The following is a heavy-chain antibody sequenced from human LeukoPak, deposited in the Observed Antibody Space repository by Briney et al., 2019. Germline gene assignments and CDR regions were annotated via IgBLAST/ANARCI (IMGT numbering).Heavy chain of an antibody. CDR2: IYYSGST. V-gene: IGHV4-39*07. D-gene: IGHD3-10*01. CDR3: ARSGHYGSGSNPYDY. Sequence: SETLSLTCTVSGGSISSSSYYWGWIRQPPGKGLEWIGSIYYSGSTYYNPSLKSRVTISVDTSKNQFSLKLSSVTAADTAVYYCARSGHYGSGSNPYDYWGQGTLVTVSS. J-gene: IGHJ4*02. CDR1: GGSISSSSYY.